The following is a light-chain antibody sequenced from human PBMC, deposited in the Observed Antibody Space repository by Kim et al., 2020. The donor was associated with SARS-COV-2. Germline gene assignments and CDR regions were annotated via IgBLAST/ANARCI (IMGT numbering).Light chain of an antibody. V-gene: IGKV3-11*01. CDR3: QQRSTWPR. CDR1: ASVGIY. J-gene: IGKJ4*01. CDR2: DAS. Sequence: LYLSPGERATLPGRAGASVGIYVAWYQQEPGQAPRLLIYDASNRATGIPARFSGSGSGTDFTLTISSLEPEDFAVYYCQQRSTWPRFGGGTKVEMK.